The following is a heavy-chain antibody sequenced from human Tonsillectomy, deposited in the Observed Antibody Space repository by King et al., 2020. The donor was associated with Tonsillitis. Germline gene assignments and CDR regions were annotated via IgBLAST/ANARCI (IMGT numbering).Heavy chain of an antibody. CDR2: ISYDGSKK. J-gene: IGHJ6*03. D-gene: IGHD6-19*01. Sequence: VQLVESGGGVVQPGRSLRLSCAASGFTFSIYAMHWVRQPPGKGLEWVAVISYDGSKKYYADSVKGRFTISRDNSKNTLYLQMNSLRGEDTAIYYCARAGIAVAGTLGYYYYYMDVWGKGTTVTVSS. CDR3: ARAGIAVAGTLGYYYYYMDV. V-gene: IGHV3-30*01. CDR1: GFTFSIYA.